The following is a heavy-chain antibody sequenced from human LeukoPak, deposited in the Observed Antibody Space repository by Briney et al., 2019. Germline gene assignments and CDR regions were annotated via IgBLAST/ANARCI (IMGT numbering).Heavy chain of an antibody. V-gene: IGHV1-69*13. CDR3: ASGGLVAATPYYYYMDV. CDR2: IIPIFGTA. D-gene: IGHD2-15*01. Sequence: GPTVKVSCKASGGTFSSYAISWVRQAPGQGLEWMGGIIPIFGTANYAQKFQGRVTITADESTSTAYMELSSPRSEDTAVYYCASGGLVAATPYYYYMDVWGKGTTVTVSS. J-gene: IGHJ6*03. CDR1: GGTFSSYA.